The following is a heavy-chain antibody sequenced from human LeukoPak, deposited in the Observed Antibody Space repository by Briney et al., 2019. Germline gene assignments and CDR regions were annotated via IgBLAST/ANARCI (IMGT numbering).Heavy chain of an antibody. Sequence: GGSLRLSWAASGFNFSSYAMSWVRQAPGKGLEWVSAISGSGGSTYYADSVKGRFTISRDNSKSTLYLQMNSLRAEDTAVYYCAKIAVAGTFYWFDPWGQGTLVTVSS. CDR2: ISGSGGST. CDR3: AKIAVAGTFYWFDP. D-gene: IGHD6-19*01. J-gene: IGHJ5*02. V-gene: IGHV3-23*01. CDR1: GFNFSSYA.